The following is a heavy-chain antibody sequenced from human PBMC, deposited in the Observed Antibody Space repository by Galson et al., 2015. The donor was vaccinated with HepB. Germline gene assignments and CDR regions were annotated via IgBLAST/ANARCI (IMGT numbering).Heavy chain of an antibody. CDR1: GFTFSSYA. D-gene: IGHD4-11*01. Sequence: SLRLSCAASGFTFSSYAMTWVRQAPGKGLEWVSGISTSGGSTHYADSVKGRFTISRDNSKNTLYLQMNSLRAEDTAVYFCAKITVTTPDVHWGQGTLVTVSS. CDR2: ISTSGGST. J-gene: IGHJ4*02. V-gene: IGHV3-23*01. CDR3: AKITVTTPDVH.